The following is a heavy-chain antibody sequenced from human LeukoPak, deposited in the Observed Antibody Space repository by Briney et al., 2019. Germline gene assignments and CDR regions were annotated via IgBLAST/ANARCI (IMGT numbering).Heavy chain of an antibody. Sequence: GGSLRLSCAASGFTFSSYWMSWVRQAPGKGLEWVANIKQDGSEKYYVDSVKGRFTISRDNAKNSLYLHMNSLRAEDTAVYYCARSGGIWFGESYYFDYWGQGTLVTVSS. D-gene: IGHD3-10*01. CDR3: ARSGGIWFGESYYFDY. CDR2: IKQDGSEK. CDR1: GFTFSSYW. J-gene: IGHJ4*02. V-gene: IGHV3-7*01.